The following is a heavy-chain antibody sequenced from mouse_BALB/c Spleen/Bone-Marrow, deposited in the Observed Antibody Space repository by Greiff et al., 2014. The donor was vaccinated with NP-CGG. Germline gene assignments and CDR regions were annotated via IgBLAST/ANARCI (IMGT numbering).Heavy chain of an antibody. CDR2: INPANGNT. J-gene: IGHJ2*01. CDR3: ARGGNYFYY. V-gene: IGHV14-3*02. Sequence: EVQLVESGAELVKPGALVKLSCTASGFNIKDTYMHWVKQRPEQGLEWIGRINPANGNTKYDPKFQGKATITADTSSNTAYLQLSSLTSEDTAVYYCARGGNYFYYWGQGTTLTVSS. CDR1: GFNIKDTY.